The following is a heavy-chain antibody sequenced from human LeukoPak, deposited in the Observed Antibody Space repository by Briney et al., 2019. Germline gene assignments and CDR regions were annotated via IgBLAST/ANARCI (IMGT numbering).Heavy chain of an antibody. V-gene: IGHV1-69*04. CDR3: ARDWRQPPVPGTKYYYGSGSYSGFDY. J-gene: IGHJ4*02. CDR2: IIPILGIA. CDR1: GGTFSSYA. Sequence: SVKVSCKASGGTFSSYAISWVRQAPGQGLEWMGRIIPILGIANYAQKFQGRVTITADKSTSTAYMELSSLRSEDTAVYYCARDWRQPPVPGTKYYYGSGSYSGFDYWGQGTLVTVSS. D-gene: IGHD3-10*01.